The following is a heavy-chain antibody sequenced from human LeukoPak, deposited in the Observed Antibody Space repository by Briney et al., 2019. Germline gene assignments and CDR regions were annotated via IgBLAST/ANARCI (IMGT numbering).Heavy chain of an antibody. CDR2: IYYSGST. CDR1: GGSISSYY. J-gene: IGHJ4*02. V-gene: IGHV4-59*01. CDR3: ARDRIGDYFDY. Sequence: PSETLSLTCTVSGGSISSYYWSWIRQPPGKGLEWIGYIYYSGSTNYNPSLKSRVTISVDTSKNQFPLKLSSVTAADTAVYYCARDRIGDYFDYWGQGILVTVSS. D-gene: IGHD3-10*01.